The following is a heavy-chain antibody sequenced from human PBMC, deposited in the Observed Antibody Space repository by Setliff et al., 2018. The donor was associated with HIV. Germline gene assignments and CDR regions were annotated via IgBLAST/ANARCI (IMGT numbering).Heavy chain of an antibody. V-gene: IGHV4-61*09. CDR3: ARHQYYDYVWGSYRYFWFDP. D-gene: IGHD3-16*02. Sequence: LSLTCTVSGASVASGDSYWSWIRLPAGKGPQWIGHVHTNVRTNYYPSLNSRVTMSLDTSKNQFSLKLSSVTAADTAVYFCARHQYYDYVWGSYRYFWFDPWGQGTLVTVSS. CDR1: GASVASGDSY. J-gene: IGHJ5*02. CDR2: VHTNVRT.